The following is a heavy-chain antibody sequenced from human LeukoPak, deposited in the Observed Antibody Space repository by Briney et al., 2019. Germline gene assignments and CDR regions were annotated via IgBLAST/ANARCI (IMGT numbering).Heavy chain of an antibody. CDR3: ARVQKVRGVPPDAFDI. CDR1: GFTVSSNY. CDR2: IYSGGST. D-gene: IGHD3-10*01. Sequence: GGSLRLSCAASGFTVSSNYMSWVRQAPGKGLEWVSVIYSGGSTYYADSVKGRFTISRDNSKNTLYLQMNSLRAEDTAVYYCARVQKVRGVPPDAFDIWGQGTMVTVSS. V-gene: IGHV3-66*01. J-gene: IGHJ3*02.